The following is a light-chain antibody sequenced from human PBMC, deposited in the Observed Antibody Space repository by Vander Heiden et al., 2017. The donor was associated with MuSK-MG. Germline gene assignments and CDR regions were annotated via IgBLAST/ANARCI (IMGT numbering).Light chain of an antibody. CDR3: NSRDSSGNHLRV. V-gene: IGLV3-19*01. CDR2: GKN. CDR1: SLSSYY. J-gene: IGLJ2*01. Sequence: SSELTQDPAVSVALGQTVRITCQGDSLSSYYASWYQQKPGQAPVLVIYGKNNRHSGIPDRFSGSSSGNTASLTITGAQAEDEADYYCNSRDSSGNHLRVFGGGTKLTVL.